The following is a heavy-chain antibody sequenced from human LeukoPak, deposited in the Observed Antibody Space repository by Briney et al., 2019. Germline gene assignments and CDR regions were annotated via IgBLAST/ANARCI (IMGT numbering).Heavy chain of an antibody. J-gene: IGHJ6*02. D-gene: IGHD6-6*01. CDR3: ARHSRPYYYYGMDV. CDR1: GGSISSSSYY. CDR2: IYYSGST. V-gene: IGHV4-39*01. Sequence: SETLSLTCTVSGGSISSSSYYWGWIRQPPGKGLEWIGSIYYSGSTYNNPSLKSRVTISVDTSKNQFSLKLSSVTAADTAVYYCARHSRPYYYYGMDVWGQGTTVTVSS.